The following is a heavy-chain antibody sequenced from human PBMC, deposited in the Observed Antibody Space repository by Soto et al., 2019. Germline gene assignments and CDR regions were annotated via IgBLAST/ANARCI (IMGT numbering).Heavy chain of an antibody. CDR3: ARERCRRSSVWFDP. V-gene: IGHV4-31*03. CDR2: IYYSGST. D-gene: IGHD6-6*01. CDR1: GVSIISGGYY. Sequence: SETLSLTCTVSGVSIISGGYYWILIRQHPGKGLEWIGYIYYSGSTYYNPSLKSRVTISVDTSKNQFSLKLSSVTAADTAVYYWARERCRRSSVWFDPWGQGTLVTVYS. J-gene: IGHJ5*02.